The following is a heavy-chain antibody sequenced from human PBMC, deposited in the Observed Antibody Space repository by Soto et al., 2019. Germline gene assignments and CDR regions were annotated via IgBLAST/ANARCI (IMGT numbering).Heavy chain of an antibody. D-gene: IGHD4-17*01. CDR3: ARAQYDVDDYGDFYYYYGMDV. CDR2: IYYSGST. J-gene: IGHJ6*02. Sequence: PSETLSLTCTVSGGSISSYYWSWIRQPPGKGLEWIGYIYYSGSTNYNPSLKSRVTISVDTSKNQFSLKLSSVTAADTAVYYCARAQYDVDDYGDFYYYYGMDVWGQGTTVTVSS. V-gene: IGHV4-59*01. CDR1: GGSISSYY.